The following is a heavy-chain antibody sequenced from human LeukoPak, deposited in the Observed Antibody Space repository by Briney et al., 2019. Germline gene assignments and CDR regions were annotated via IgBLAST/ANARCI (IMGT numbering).Heavy chain of an antibody. CDR1: GYTFTN. V-gene: IGHV1-46*01. CDR2: ITPSGGSA. CDR3: ALLVVTALKY. Sequence: ASVEVSCKASGYTFTNIHWVRQAPGQGLEWMGIITPSGGSATYAQTFQGRVTMTRDMSTSAVYMELSSLRSEDTAVYYCALLVVTALKYWGQGTLVTVSS. J-gene: IGHJ4*02. D-gene: IGHD2-21*02.